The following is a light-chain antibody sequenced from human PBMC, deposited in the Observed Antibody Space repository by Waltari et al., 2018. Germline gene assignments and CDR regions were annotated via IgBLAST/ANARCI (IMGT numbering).Light chain of an antibody. J-gene: IGLJ3*02. V-gene: IGLV3-21*02. CDR2: DDK. CDR3: QVWDINSDHIWV. CDR1: NSGSKQ. Sequence: SYVVTQPPSMSAAPGQTARNNRGGRNSGSKQVHWYQQRPRQAPVLVVYDDKDRPSGIPERFSGSNSGNTATLTISRVEAGDEADYYCQVWDINSDHIWVFGGGTKLTVL.